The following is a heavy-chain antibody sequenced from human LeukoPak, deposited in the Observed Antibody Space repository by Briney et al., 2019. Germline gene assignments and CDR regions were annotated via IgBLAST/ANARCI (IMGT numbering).Heavy chain of an antibody. Sequence: TLSLTCTVSGGSISSGSYYWSWIRQPAGKGLEWIGRIYTSGSTNYNPSLKSRVTISVDTSKNQFSLKLSSVTAADTAVYYCARGGIGRWLQLFDYWGQGTLVTVSS. J-gene: IGHJ4*02. V-gene: IGHV4-61*02. D-gene: IGHD5-24*01. CDR2: IYTSGST. CDR3: ARGGIGRWLQLFDY. CDR1: GGSISSGSYY.